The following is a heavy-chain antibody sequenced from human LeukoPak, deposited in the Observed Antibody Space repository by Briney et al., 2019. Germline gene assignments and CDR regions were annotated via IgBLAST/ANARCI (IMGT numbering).Heavy chain of an antibody. Sequence: ASGKVSCKASGYTFTSYGISWVRQAPGQGLEWMGWISAYNGNTNYAQKLQGRVTMTTDTSTSTAYMELRSLRSDDTAVYYCARDQQVGMATINAVHAFDIWGQGTMVTVSS. V-gene: IGHV1-18*01. CDR1: GYTFTSYG. J-gene: IGHJ3*02. D-gene: IGHD5-24*01. CDR3: ARDQQVGMATINAVHAFDI. CDR2: ISAYNGNT.